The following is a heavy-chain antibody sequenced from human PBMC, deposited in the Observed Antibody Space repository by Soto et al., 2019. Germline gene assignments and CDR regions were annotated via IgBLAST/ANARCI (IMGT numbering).Heavy chain of an antibody. Sequence: GASVKVSCKASGYTFSSYYMNWVRQAPGQGLEWLGIINPSGGYTTYAQRFLGRVTMTSDTSTSTVHMELGSLTSEDTAVYYCARGGGIVVXTAPYDHWGQGTLVTVSS. V-gene: IGHV1-46*03. J-gene: IGHJ4*02. CDR3: ARGGGIVVXTAPYDH. CDR2: INPSGGYT. D-gene: IGHD2-21*02. CDR1: GYTFSSYY.